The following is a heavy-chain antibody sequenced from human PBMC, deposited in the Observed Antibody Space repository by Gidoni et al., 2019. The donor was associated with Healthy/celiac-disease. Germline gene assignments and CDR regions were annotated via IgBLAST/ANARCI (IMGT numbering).Heavy chain of an antibody. CDR3: AREGVLLWFGEPISQGFDP. D-gene: IGHD3-10*01. J-gene: IGHJ5*02. CDR2: ISSSSSYI. CDR1: GFTFSSYS. Sequence: EVQLVESGGGLVKPGGSLRLSCAASGFTFSSYSMNWVRQAPGKGLEWVSSISSSSSYIYYADSVKGRFTISRDNAKNSLYLQMNSLRAEDTAVYYCAREGVLLWFGEPISQGFDPWGQGTLVTVSS. V-gene: IGHV3-21*01.